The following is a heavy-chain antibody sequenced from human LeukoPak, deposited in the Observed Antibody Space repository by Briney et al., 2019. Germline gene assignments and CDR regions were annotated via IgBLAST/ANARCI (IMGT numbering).Heavy chain of an antibody. CDR1: GFTFSSHA. CDR3: AKGLFWIQLWWSPNDY. V-gene: IGHV3-23*01. J-gene: IGHJ4*02. Sequence: PGGSLRLSCAASGFTFSSHAMSWVRQAPGKGLEWVSAISGSGGSTYYADSVKGRFTISRDNSKNTLYLQMNSLRAEDTAVYYCAKGLFWIQLWWSPNDYWGQGTLVTVSS. D-gene: IGHD5-18*01. CDR2: ISGSGGST.